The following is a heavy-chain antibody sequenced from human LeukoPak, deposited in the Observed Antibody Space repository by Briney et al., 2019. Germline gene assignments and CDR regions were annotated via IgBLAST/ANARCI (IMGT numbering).Heavy chain of an antibody. CDR3: ARAGDCTNGICYTADFDY. CDR2: ITDSGGST. V-gene: IGHV3-23*01. J-gene: IGHJ4*02. D-gene: IGHD2-8*01. Sequence: GGSLRLSCTASGFTFSTCAMSWVRQAPGEGLEWVSAITDSGGSTYYADSVKGRFTISRDNSKNTLYLQMNSLRAEDTAVYYCARAGDCTNGICYTADFDYWGQGTLVTVSS. CDR1: GFTFSTCA.